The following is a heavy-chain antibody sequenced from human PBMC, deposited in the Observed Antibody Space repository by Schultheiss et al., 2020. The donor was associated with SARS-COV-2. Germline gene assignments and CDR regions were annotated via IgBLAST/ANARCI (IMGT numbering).Heavy chain of an antibody. CDR3: ARDRAAGTTGRSWFDP. Sequence: ASVKVSCKVSGYTLTELSMHWVRQAPGKGLEWMGWINPNSGGTNYAQKFQGRVTMTTDTSTTTAYMELRSLRSDDTAVYYCARDRAAGTTGRSWFDPWGQGTLVTVSS. J-gene: IGHJ5*02. D-gene: IGHD1-7*01. CDR1: GYTLTELS. V-gene: IGHV1-2*02. CDR2: INPNSGGT.